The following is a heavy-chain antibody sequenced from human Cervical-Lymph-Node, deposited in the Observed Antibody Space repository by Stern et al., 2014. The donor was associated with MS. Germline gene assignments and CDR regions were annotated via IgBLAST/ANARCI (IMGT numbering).Heavy chain of an antibody. D-gene: IGHD5-18*01. J-gene: IGHJ5*02. Sequence: VQLVESGAEVKKPGASVKGSCKASGYTFTSYGISWVRQAPGQGLEWMGWISAYNGNTNYAQKLQGRVTMTTDTSTSTAYMELRSLRSDDTAVYYCARDAVGSYGYFGLENWFDPWGQGTLVTVSS. CDR1: GYTFTSYG. CDR2: ISAYNGNT. CDR3: ARDAVGSYGYFGLENWFDP. V-gene: IGHV1-18*04.